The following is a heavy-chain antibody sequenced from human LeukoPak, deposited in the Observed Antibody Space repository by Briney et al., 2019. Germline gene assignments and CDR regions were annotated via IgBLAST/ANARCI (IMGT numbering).Heavy chain of an antibody. CDR1: GFTFSSYA. J-gene: IGHJ4*02. D-gene: IGHD3-22*01. CDR2: ISGSGGST. V-gene: IGHV3-23*01. CDR3: ARDPYYYDSPSLY. Sequence: GGSLRLSCAASGFTFSSYAMSWVRQAPGKGLEWVSAISGSGGSTYYADSVKGRFTISRDNAKNSLYLQMNSLRAEDTAVYYCARDPYYYDSPSLYWGQGALVTVSS.